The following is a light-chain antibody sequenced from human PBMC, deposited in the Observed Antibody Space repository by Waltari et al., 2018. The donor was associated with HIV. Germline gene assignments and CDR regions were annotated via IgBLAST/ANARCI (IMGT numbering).Light chain of an antibody. CDR3: CSYAGSSTYV. Sequence: QSALTQPASVSGSPGQSITIPCTGTRRDVGSYNLVSWYQQHPGKAPNLMIYEGSKRPSGVSNRFSGSKSGNTASLTISGLQAEDEADYYCCSYAGSSTYVFGTGTKVTVL. CDR1: RRDVGSYNL. CDR2: EGS. V-gene: IGLV2-23*01. J-gene: IGLJ1*01.